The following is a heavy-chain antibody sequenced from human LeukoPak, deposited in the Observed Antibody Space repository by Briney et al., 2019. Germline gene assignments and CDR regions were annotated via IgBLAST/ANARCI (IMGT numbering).Heavy chain of an antibody. Sequence: GASVNVSCKASGGTFSSYAISWVRQAPGQGLEWMGGIIPIFGTANYAQKFQGRVTITADESTSTAYMELSSLRSEDTAVYYCARMDDILTGYNPWGQGTLVTVSS. CDR3: ARMDDILTGYNP. J-gene: IGHJ5*02. V-gene: IGHV1-69*13. D-gene: IGHD3-9*01. CDR1: GGTFSSYA. CDR2: IIPIFGTA.